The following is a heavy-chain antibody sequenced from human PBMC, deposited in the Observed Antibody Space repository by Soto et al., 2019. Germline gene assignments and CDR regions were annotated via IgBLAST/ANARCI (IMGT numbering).Heavy chain of an antibody. J-gene: IGHJ6*04. D-gene: IGHD2-2*01. Sequence: QVQLVESGGGLVKPGGSLRLSCEASGFTFSDFYMSWIRQAPGKGLEWVSLLSSGGGTIYHADSVKGRFTSSRDNAKNSLYLQMNSLRAEDTAVYYCAIVMVVPAAILTLAAYARDVCGERTTFTVSS. CDR2: LSSGGGTI. CDR1: GFTFSDFY. CDR3: AIVMVVPAAILTLAAYARDV. V-gene: IGHV3-11*01.